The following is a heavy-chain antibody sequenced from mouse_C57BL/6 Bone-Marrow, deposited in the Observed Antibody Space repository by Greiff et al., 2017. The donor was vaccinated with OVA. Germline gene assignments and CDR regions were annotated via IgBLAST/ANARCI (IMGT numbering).Heavy chain of an antibody. V-gene: IGHV1-81*01. CDR3: ARWGYYYGSSFDY. D-gene: IGHD1-1*01. J-gene: IGHJ2*01. Sequence: QVHVKQSGAELARPGASVKLSCKASGYTFTSYGISWVKQRTGQGLEWIGEIYPRSGNTYYNEKFKGKATLTADKSSSTAYMELRSLTSEDSAVYFCARWGYYYGSSFDYWGQGTTLTVSS. CDR2: IYPRSGNT. CDR1: GYTFTSYG.